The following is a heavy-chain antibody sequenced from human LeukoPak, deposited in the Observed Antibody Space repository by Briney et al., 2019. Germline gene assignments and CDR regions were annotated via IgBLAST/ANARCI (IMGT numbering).Heavy chain of an antibody. D-gene: IGHD3-22*01. V-gene: IGHV3-21*01. CDR2: ISSTSGFI. Sequence: GGSLRLSCTASGFSVTTYAMTWVRQASAKGLEWVSSISSTSGFIYYAGSVEGRFTISRDNAKNSLYLQMNSLRAEDTAVYYCARAASSGYYYSLDYWGQGTLVTVSS. CDR1: GFSVTTYA. CDR3: ARAASSGYYYSLDY. J-gene: IGHJ4*02.